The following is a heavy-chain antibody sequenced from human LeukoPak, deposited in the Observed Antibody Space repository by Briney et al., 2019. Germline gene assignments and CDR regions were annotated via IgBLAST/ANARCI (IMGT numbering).Heavy chain of an antibody. J-gene: IGHJ4*02. D-gene: IGHD1-26*01. V-gene: IGHV1-69*13. Sequence: SVKVSCKSSGGTFSSYAISWVRQAPGQGLEWMGGIIPIFGTANYAQKFQGRVTITADESTSTAYMELSSLRSEDTAVYYCARDGSSGSYFDYWGQGTLVTVSS. CDR2: IIPIFGTA. CDR1: GGTFSSYA. CDR3: ARDGSSGSYFDY.